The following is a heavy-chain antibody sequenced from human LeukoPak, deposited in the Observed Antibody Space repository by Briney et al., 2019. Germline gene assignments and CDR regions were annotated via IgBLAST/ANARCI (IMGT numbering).Heavy chain of an antibody. D-gene: IGHD4-17*01. CDR1: GGSISSYY. J-gene: IGHJ2*01. CDR2: IYTSGST. Sequence: SETLSLTCTVSGGSISSYYWSWIRQPAGKGLEWIGRIYTSGSTNYNPSLKSRVTMSVDTSKNQFSLKLSSVTAADTAVYYCARDHGMTTVTLWYLDLWGRGTLVTVSS. V-gene: IGHV4-4*07. CDR3: ARDHGMTTVTLWYLDL.